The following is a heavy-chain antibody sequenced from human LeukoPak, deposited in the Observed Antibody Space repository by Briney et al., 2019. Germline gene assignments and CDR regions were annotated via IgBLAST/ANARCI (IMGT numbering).Heavy chain of an antibody. D-gene: IGHD7-27*01. CDR3: ARDKWGYIKPKFDY. J-gene: IGHJ4*02. Sequence: GGSLRLSCAASGFTFSSYGMHWVRQAPGKGLEWVAVISYDGSNKYYADSVKGRFTISRDNSKNTLYLQMNSLRAEDTAVYYCARDKWGYIKPKFDYWGQGTLVTVSS. CDR2: ISYDGSNK. V-gene: IGHV3-30*03. CDR1: GFTFSSYG.